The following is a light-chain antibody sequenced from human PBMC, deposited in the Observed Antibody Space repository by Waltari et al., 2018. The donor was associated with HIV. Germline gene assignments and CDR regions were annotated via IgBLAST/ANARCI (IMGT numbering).Light chain of an antibody. V-gene: IGLV2-23*02. CDR1: SSDVGRSNL. J-gene: IGLJ3*02. CDR2: EVS. CDR3: CSYAGSSTFNWV. Sequence: QSALTQPAPVSGSPGQSIPIPCTGPSSDVGRSNLVSWYQQHPGKAPKLMIYEVSKRPSGVSNRFSGSRSGNTASLTISGLQAEDEADYYCCSYAGSSTFNWVFGGGTKLTVL.